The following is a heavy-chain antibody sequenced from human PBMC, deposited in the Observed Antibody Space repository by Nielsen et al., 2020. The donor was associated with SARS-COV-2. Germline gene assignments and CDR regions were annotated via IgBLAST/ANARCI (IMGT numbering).Heavy chain of an antibody. Sequence: GESLKISCAASGFTFSSYAMSWVRQAPGKGLEWVSAISGSGGSTYYADSVKGRFTISRDNSKNTLYPQMNSLRAEDTAVYYCAKGIIQWPRQYYFDYWGQGTLVTVSS. CDR2: ISGSGGST. CDR1: GFTFSSYA. V-gene: IGHV3-23*01. J-gene: IGHJ4*02. CDR3: AKGIIQWPRQYYFDY. D-gene: IGHD5-12*01.